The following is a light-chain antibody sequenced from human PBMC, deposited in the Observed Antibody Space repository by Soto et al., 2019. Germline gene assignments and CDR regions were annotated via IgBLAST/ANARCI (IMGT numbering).Light chain of an antibody. V-gene: IGKV4-1*01. CDR1: QSVLYSSNNQNY. Sequence: DIVMTQSPDSLAVSLGERATINCKSSQSVLYSSNNQNYLAWYQQKPGQPPKLLIYWASIRQSAVPDRFSGSGSGTDFTLTISSLQAEDVAVYYCQQYYSSPFTFCGGTKVEIK. CDR3: QQYYSSPFT. CDR2: WAS. J-gene: IGKJ4*01.